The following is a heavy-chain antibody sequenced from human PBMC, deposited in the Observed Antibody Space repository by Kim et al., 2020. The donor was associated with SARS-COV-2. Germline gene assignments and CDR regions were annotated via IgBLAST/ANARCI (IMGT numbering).Heavy chain of an antibody. CDR3: ARDDVVVVPAAIAAFDI. Sequence: VKGRFTISRDNAKNSLYLQMNSLRAEDTAVYYCARDDVVVVPAAIAAFDIWGQGTMVTVSS. V-gene: IGHV3-21*01. D-gene: IGHD2-2*01. J-gene: IGHJ3*02.